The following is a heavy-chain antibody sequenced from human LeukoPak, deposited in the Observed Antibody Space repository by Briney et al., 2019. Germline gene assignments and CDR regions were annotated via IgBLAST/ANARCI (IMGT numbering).Heavy chain of an antibody. V-gene: IGHV3-7*01. CDR1: GFTFSSYW. CDR2: IKQDGSEK. CDR3: ARDVYDYGDLDNFDY. J-gene: IGHJ4*02. D-gene: IGHD4-17*01. Sequence: PGGSLRLSCAASGFTFSSYWMSWVRQAPGKGLEWVANIKQDGSEKYYVDSVKGRFTISRDNAKNSLYLQMNSLRAEDTAVYYCARDVYDYGDLDNFDYWGQGTLVTVS.